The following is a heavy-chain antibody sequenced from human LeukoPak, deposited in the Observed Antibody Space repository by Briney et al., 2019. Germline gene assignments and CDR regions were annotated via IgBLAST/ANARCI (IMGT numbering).Heavy chain of an antibody. V-gene: IGHV4-39*01. CDR2: IYYSGST. D-gene: IGHD2-15*01. J-gene: IGHJ4*02. CDR1: GGSISISSYY. Sequence: SETLSLTCTVSGGSISISSYYWGWIRQPPGKGLEWIGWIYYSGSTYYNPSLKSRVTISVDTSKNQFSLKLSSVTAADTAVYYCARRPTCSGGSCYSGFDYWGQGTLVTVS. CDR3: ARRPTCSGGSCYSGFDY.